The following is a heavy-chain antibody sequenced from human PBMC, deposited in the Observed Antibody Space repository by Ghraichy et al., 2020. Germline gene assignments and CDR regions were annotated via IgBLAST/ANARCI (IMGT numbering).Heavy chain of an antibody. CDR1: GFTFSSPP. Sequence: GGSLRLSCVASGFTFSSPPMHWVRQAPGKGLDYVSAINYDGSRTYYARSVEGRFTISRDNSKNTLYLQMDSLRVEDMAVYYCARAYCDSYPYSYWGQGTLVTVPS. D-gene: IGHD3-22*01. J-gene: IGHJ4*02. V-gene: IGHV3-64*01. CDR3: ARAYCDSYPYSY. CDR2: INYDGSRT.